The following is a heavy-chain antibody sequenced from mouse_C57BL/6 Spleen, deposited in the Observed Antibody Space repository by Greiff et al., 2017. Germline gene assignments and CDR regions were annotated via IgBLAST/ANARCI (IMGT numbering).Heavy chain of an antibody. Sequence: QVHVKQSGAELARPGASVKLSCKASGYTFTSYGISWVKQRTGQGLEWIGEIYPRSGNTYYNEKFKGKATLTADKSSSTAYMELRSLTSEDSAVYFCASNDYDGYAMDDWGQGTSVTVSS. J-gene: IGHJ4*01. D-gene: IGHD2-4*01. CDR3: ASNDYDGYAMDD. V-gene: IGHV1-81*01. CDR2: IYPRSGNT. CDR1: GYTFTSYG.